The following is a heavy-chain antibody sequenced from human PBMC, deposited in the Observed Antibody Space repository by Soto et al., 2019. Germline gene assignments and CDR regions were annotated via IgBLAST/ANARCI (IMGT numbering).Heavy chain of an antibody. Sequence: XLQLQESGSGLVKPSQTLSLTCAVSGGSISSGGYSWSWIRQPPGKGLEWIGYIYHSASTYYNPSPNSRVTTSGSRSQNHLSLKLSSVTAADTAVYYCAGGIAARPLGYWGQGTLVTVSS. CDR2: IYHSAST. D-gene: IGHD6-6*01. V-gene: IGHV4-30-2*01. CDR3: AGGIAARPLGY. J-gene: IGHJ4*02. CDR1: GGSISSGGYS.